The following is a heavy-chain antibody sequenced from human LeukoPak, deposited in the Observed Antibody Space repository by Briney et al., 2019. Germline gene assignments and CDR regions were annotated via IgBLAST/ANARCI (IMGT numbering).Heavy chain of an antibody. CDR3: ARAVLEWSRYSRYYFDY. V-gene: IGHV1-46*03. Sequence: ASVKVSCKASGYTFTSYYMHWVRQAPGQGLEWMGIINPSGGSTSYARKFQGRVTMTRDTSTSTVYMELSSLRSEDTAVYYCARAVLEWSRYSRYYFDYWGQGTLVTVSS. CDR1: GYTFTSYY. J-gene: IGHJ4*02. CDR2: INPSGGST. D-gene: IGHD3-3*01.